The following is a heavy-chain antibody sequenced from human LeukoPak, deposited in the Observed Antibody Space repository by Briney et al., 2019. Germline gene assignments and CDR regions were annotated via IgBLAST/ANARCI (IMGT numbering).Heavy chain of an antibody. CDR2: IYTSGST. D-gene: IGHD1-26*01. V-gene: IGHV4-61*02. Sequence: SQTLSLTCTVSGNSISSGDNYWSWIRQPAGKGLEWIGRIYTSGSTNYNPSLKSRVTISVDTSKNQFSLNLISVTAADTAVYYCARHGGSYYFHFDYWGQGTLVTVSS. CDR1: GNSISSGDNY. J-gene: IGHJ4*02. CDR3: ARHGGSYYFHFDY.